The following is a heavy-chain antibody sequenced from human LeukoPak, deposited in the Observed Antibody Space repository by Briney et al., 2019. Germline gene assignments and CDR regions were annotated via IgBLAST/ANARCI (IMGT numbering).Heavy chain of an antibody. D-gene: IGHD3-3*01. J-gene: IGHJ4*02. V-gene: IGHV3-23*01. CDR3: AKGEDFWSGYTADY. Sequence: GGSLRLSCAASGFTFSSYAMSWVRQAPGKGLEWVSAISGSGGSTYYADSVKGRFTISRDNSKNTLYLQMNSLRAEDTAVYYCAKGEDFWSGYTADYWGQGTLVTVSS. CDR2: ISGSGGST. CDR1: GFTFSSYA.